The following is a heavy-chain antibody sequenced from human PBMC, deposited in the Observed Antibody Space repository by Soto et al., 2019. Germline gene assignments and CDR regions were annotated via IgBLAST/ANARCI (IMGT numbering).Heavy chain of an antibody. CDR3: ARKSMIRGVTKYYFDF. V-gene: IGHV1-8*01. D-gene: IGHD3-16*01. CDR1: GYTFTSYE. CDR2: MNPNIGNT. J-gene: IGHJ4*02. Sequence: QVQLVQSGTEVKKPGASVKVSCKASGYTFTSYEINWVRQATGQGLEWMGWMNPNIGNTAFAQKFPARLTLTSTTSINPAYMELSSLTSEDTAVYYCARKSMIRGVTKYYFDFWGQGTLVTVSS.